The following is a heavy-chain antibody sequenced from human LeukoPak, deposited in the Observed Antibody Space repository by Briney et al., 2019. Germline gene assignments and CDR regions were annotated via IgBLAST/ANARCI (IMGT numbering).Heavy chain of an antibody. J-gene: IGHJ4*02. V-gene: IGHV4-4*09. CDR1: GGSISSYY. CDR2: IYTSGST. D-gene: IGHD6-13*01. Sequence: SETLSLTCTVSGGSISSYYWSWIRQPPGKGLEWIGYIYTSGSTNYNPSLKSRVTISVDTSKNQFSLKLSSVTAADTAVYYCARGGSWYREVDYWGQGTLVTVSS. CDR3: ARGGSWYREVDY.